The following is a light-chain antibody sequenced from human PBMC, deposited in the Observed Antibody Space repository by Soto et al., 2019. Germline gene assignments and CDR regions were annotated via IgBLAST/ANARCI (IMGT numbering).Light chain of an antibody. V-gene: IGKV1-5*01. CDR1: QSISSW. CDR3: QHYKMYSPWT. J-gene: IGKJ1*01. CDR2: DVS. Sequence: DLQMTQSHSTLSASVGARVTITCRASQSISSWLAWYQQKPGKAPKLLIYDVSSLQSGVPSRFSGSGSGTEFTLTISSLQPDDFATYYCQHYKMYSPWTFGQGTKVDIK.